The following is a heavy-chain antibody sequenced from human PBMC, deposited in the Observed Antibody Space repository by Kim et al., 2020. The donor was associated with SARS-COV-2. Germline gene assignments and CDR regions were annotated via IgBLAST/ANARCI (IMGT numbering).Heavy chain of an antibody. V-gene: IGHV4-34*01. J-gene: IGHJ6*01. D-gene: IGHD5-12*01. Sequence: SETLSLTCDLNGVSFRGYSWSWIRQPPGKGLEWIGRTDQSGGPDYNPSLKSRVTIALDTSKNQFSLKVSAVTAADTAVYYCARGTVDRVYYYHYGMDVWG. CDR3: ARGTVDRVYYYHYGMDV. CDR2: TDQSGGP. CDR1: GVSFRGYS.